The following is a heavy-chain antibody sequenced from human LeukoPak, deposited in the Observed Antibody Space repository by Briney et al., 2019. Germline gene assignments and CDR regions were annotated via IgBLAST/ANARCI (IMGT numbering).Heavy chain of an antibody. D-gene: IGHD3-10*01. Sequence: PGGSLRLSCAASGFTFSSYSMNWVRQAPGKGLEWVSSISSSSSYIYYADSVKGRFTISRDNAKNSLSLQMDSLRAEDTAVYYCARGPSYGSRCDFLDSWGQGTLVTVSS. CDR2: ISSSSSYI. J-gene: IGHJ5*01. V-gene: IGHV3-21*01. CDR1: GFTFSSYS. CDR3: ARGPSYGSRCDFLDS.